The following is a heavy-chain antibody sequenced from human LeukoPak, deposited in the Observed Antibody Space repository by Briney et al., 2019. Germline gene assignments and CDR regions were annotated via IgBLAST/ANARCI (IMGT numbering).Heavy chain of an antibody. CDR2: IRKQDGTT. D-gene: IGHD2-15*01. Sequence: PGRSLRLSCTASGFTFGEYSMSWVRQAPGKGLEWVGFIRKQDGTTEYAACVRGRFTISRDESNRIAYLQMNSLKTEDTAVYHCNRWHISGVSYSNVWGQGTLVTVSS. V-gene: IGHV3-49*04. CDR3: NRWHISGVSYSNV. CDR1: GFTFGEYS. J-gene: IGHJ4*02.